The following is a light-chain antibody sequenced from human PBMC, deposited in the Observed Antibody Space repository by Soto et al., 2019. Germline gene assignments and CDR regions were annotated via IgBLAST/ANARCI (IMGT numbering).Light chain of an antibody. CDR3: SSYATSSTLLYV. CDR2: EVS. J-gene: IGLJ1*01. V-gene: IGLV2-14*01. Sequence: QSALTQPASVSGSPGQSITISCTGTSSDVGGYNSVSWYQQRPGKAPKLMIYEVSNRPSGVSNRFSGSKSGNTASLTISGLQAEDEADYYCSSYATSSTLLYVFGTGTQLTVL. CDR1: SSDVGGYNS.